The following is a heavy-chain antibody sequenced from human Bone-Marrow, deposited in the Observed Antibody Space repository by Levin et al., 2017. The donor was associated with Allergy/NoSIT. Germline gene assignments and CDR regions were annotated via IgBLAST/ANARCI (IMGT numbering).Heavy chain of an antibody. CDR2: ISSSGESI. Sequence: GGSLRLSCAASGFTLTSYNMNWVRQAPGKGLEWVASISSSGESIKYADSVKGRFTISRDDAKNALYLEMNTMRAEDTALYYCARVLLEAGNQYGSGGYDSWGQGTLVIVSS. CDR3: ARVLLEAGNQYGSGGYDS. D-gene: IGHD3-10*01. V-gene: IGHV3-21*06. CDR1: GFTLTSYN. J-gene: IGHJ4*02.